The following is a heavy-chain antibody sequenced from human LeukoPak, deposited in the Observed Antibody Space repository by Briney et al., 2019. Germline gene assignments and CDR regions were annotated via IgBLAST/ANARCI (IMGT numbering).Heavy chain of an antibody. CDR3: ARGGPNYSFDY. V-gene: IGHV3-30-3*01. CDR2: ISYDGSNK. J-gene: IGHJ4*02. CDR1: GFTFSSYA. D-gene: IGHD3-10*01. Sequence: PPGRSLRLSCAASGFTFSSYAMHWVRQAPGKGLEWVAVISYDGSNKYYADSVKGRFTISRDNSKNTLYLQMNSLRAEDTDVYYCARGGPNYSFDYWGQGTLVTVSS.